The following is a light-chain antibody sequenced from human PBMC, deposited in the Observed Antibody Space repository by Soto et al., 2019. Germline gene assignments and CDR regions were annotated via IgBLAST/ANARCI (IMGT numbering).Light chain of an antibody. J-gene: IGLJ1*01. V-gene: IGLV2-8*01. CDR3: SSYAGTKNYV. CDR2: GVN. CDR1: SSDVGGYDY. Sequence: QSALTQPPSASGSPGQSVTISCTGTSSDVGGYDYVSWHQHHPGKAPKVIIYGVNKRPSGVPDRFSGSKSGNTASLTVSGLQAEDEADYYCSSYAGTKNYVFGIGTKLTVL.